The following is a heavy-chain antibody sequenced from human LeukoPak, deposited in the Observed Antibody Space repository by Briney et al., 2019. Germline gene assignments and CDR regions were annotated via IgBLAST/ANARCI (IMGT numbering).Heavy chain of an antibody. J-gene: IGHJ4*02. CDR1: GFTFDDYA. CDR2: ISWISGSI. CDR3: AKDILRESYALDY. Sequence: PGRSLRLSCAASGFTFDDYAMHWVRQAPGKGLEWVSGISWISGSIGYADSVKGRFTISRDNAKNSLYLQMNSLRAEDTALYYCAKDILRESYALDYWGQGTLVTVSS. D-gene: IGHD2-2*01. V-gene: IGHV3-9*01.